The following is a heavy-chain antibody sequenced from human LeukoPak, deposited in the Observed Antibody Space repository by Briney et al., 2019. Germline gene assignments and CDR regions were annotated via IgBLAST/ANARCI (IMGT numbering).Heavy chain of an antibody. J-gene: IGHJ6*02. CDR2: INHSGST. CDR1: GGSFSGYY. D-gene: IGHD2-2*01. Sequence: SETLSLTCAVYGGSFSGYYWSWIRQPPGKGLEWIGEINHSGSTNYNPFLKSRVTISVDTSKNQFSLKLSSVTAADTAVYYCARRTSYYYYGMDVWGQGTTVTVSS. CDR3: ARRTSYYYYGMDV. V-gene: IGHV4-34*01.